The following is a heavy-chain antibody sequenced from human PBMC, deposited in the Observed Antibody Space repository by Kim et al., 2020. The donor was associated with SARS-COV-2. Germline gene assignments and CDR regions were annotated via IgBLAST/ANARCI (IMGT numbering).Heavy chain of an antibody. Sequence: EPFYPDSVKGRFTITRENAKHSLYLQMNSLRAGDSAVYYCARAQGSGSFDPWGQGTLVTVSS. D-gene: IGHD5-12*01. CDR3: ARAQGSGSFDP. CDR2: EP. J-gene: IGHJ5*02. V-gene: IGHV3-13*05.